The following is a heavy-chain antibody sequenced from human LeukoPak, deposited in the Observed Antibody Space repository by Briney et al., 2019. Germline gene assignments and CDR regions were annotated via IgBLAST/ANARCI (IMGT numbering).Heavy chain of an antibody. J-gene: IGHJ6*02. V-gene: IGHV3-9*01. CDR3: AKDIKGRAVAGPKSYYYGMDV. Sequence: GRSLRLSCVASGFTFDEYAMHWVRHAPGKGLEWVSGISWNSGTIGYADSVKGRFTISRDNAKNSLYLQMNSLRAEDTALYYCAKDIKGRAVAGPKSYYYGMDVWGQGTTVTVSS. CDR1: GFTFDEYA. CDR2: ISWNSGTI. D-gene: IGHD6-19*01.